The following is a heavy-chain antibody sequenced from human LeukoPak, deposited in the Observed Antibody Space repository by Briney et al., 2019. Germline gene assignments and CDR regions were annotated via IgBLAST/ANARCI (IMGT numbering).Heavy chain of an antibody. V-gene: IGHV1-69*13. CDR2: IIPIFGTA. D-gene: IGHD3-10*01. J-gene: IGHJ4*02. CDR1: GGTFSSYA. CDR3: ARGSMVRGVIGY. Sequence: SVKVSCKASGGTFSSYAISWVRQAPGQGLEWMGGIIPIFGTANYAQKFQGRVTITADESTSTAYMELSSLRSDDTAVYYCARGSMVRGVIGYWGQGTLVTVSS.